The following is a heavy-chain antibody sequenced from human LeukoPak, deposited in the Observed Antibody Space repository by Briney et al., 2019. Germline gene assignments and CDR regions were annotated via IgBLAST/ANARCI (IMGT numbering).Heavy chain of an antibody. CDR1: GASIGSFY. D-gene: IGHD6-13*01. CDR2: LYNGGDT. J-gene: IGHJ3*02. CDR3: ARGVEASGVGFYAFDI. Sequence: SETLSLTCTVSGASIGSFYWVWIRQPAGKGLEWIGRLYNGGDTNYSPSLRSRVTMPVDTSKNRFSLKLKSVTAADTAVYYCARGVEASGVGFYAFDIWGQGTMVTVSS. V-gene: IGHV4-4*07.